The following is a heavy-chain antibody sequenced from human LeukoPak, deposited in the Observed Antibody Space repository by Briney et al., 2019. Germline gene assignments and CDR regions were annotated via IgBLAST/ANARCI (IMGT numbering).Heavy chain of an antibody. D-gene: IGHD3-22*01. CDR2: MNPNSGNT. J-gene: IGHJ4*02. CDR1: GYTFTSYD. V-gene: IGHV1-8*01. Sequence: GASAKVSCKASGYTFTSYDINWVRQATGQGLEWMGWMNPNSGNTGYAQKFQGRVTMTRNTSISTAYMELSSLRSEDTAVYYCARMGKYYYDSSGYYTPFDYWGQGTLVTVSS. CDR3: ARMGKYYYDSSGYYTPFDY.